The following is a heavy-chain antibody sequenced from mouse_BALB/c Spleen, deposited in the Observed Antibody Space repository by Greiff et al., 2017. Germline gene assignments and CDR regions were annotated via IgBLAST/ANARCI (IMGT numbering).Heavy chain of an antibody. CDR1: GYTFTDYA. J-gene: IGHJ4*01. CDR3: ARGYGYGNYEGDY. D-gene: IGHD2-1*01. Sequence: VKLQESGAELVRPGVSVKISCKGSGYTFTDYAMHWVKQSHAKSLEWIGVISTYYGDASYNQKFKGKATMTVDKSSSTAYMELARLTSEDSAIYYCARGYGYGNYEGDYWGQGTSVTVSS. V-gene: IGHV1S137*01. CDR2: ISTYYGDA.